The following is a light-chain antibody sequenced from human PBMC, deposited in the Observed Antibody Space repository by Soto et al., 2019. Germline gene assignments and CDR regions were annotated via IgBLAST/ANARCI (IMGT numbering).Light chain of an antibody. CDR2: YDS. CDR3: QVWDSGSDHVV. V-gene: IGLV3-21*04. J-gene: IGLJ2*01. CDR1: NIGSKS. Sequence: SSELTQPPSVSVAPGKTARITCGGNNIGSKSVHWYQQKPRQAPVLVIYYDSDRPSGIPERFSGSNSGNTATLTISRVEAGDEADYYCQVWDSGSDHVVFGGGTKVTVL.